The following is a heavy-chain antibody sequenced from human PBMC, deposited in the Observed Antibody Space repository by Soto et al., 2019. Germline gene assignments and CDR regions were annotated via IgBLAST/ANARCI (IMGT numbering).Heavy chain of an antibody. CDR3: ARAAGYSSSWYWYYYYGMDV. V-gene: IGHV1-18*04. Sequence: EASVKVSCKASGYTFTSYGISWVRQAPGQGLEWMGWISAYNGNTNYAQKLQGRVTMTTDTSTSTAYMELRSLRSDDTAVYYCARAAGYSSSWYWYYYYGMDVWGQGTTVTVSS. D-gene: IGHD6-13*01. J-gene: IGHJ6*02. CDR1: GYTFTSYG. CDR2: ISAYNGNT.